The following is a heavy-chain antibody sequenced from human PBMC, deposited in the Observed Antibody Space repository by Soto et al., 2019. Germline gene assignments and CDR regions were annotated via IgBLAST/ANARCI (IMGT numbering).Heavy chain of an antibody. D-gene: IGHD3-16*01. Sequence: QVHLVESGGGVVQPGRSLTLSCEASGFSFSTYAVQWVRQAPGKGLEWVAVISYDGSDKYYADSVKGRFTISRDNSNNTVSLQMNSLRADDTAVYYCARDRGSYFDYWGQGTLVTVSS. J-gene: IGHJ4*02. CDR1: GFSFSTYA. CDR2: ISYDGSDK. CDR3: ARDRGSYFDY. V-gene: IGHV3-30-3*01.